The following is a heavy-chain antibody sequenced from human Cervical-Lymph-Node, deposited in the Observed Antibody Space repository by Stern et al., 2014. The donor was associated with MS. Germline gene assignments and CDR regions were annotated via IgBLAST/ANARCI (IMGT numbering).Heavy chain of an antibody. CDR2: VNYTGAT. V-gene: IGHV4-59*01. D-gene: IGHD5-24*01. CDR1: DDSITTYY. CDR3: ARDSRSFDGFDV. J-gene: IGHJ3*01. Sequence: QVQLQESGPGQLRPSETLSLTCTLSDDSITTYYWSWIRQPPGKGLEWIGYVNYTGATTYNPSLKSRVTMSMYTSENQFSLNLKSVTAADTAVYYCARDSRSFDGFDVWGQGTMVTVS.